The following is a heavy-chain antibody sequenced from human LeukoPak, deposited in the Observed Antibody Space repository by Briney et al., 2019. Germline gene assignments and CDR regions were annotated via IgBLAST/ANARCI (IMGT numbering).Heavy chain of an antibody. Sequence: GGSLRLSCTASGFTFSSYGMHWVRQAPGKGMEWVSSISSSGTYIYYADSVKGRFTISRDNAKNSVHLQMNSLRAEDTAVYYCARDQGGSGGNWGQGTLVTVSS. V-gene: IGHV3-21*01. CDR1: GFTFSSYG. D-gene: IGHD3-10*01. CDR2: ISSSGTYI. J-gene: IGHJ4*02. CDR3: ARDQGGSGGN.